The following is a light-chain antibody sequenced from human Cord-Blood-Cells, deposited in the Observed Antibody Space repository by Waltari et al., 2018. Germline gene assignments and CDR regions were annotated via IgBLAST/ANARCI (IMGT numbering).Light chain of an antibody. CDR1: SSNIGAGYD. V-gene: IGLV1-40*01. J-gene: IGLJ3*02. CDR2: GNS. Sequence: QSVLTQPPSVSGAPGPRVTISCTGSSSNIGAGYDVPRYQQLPGTAPKLLIYGNSNRPSGVPDRFSGSKSGTSASLAITGLQAEDEADYYCQSYDSSLSGWVFGGGTKLTVL. CDR3: QSYDSSLSGWV.